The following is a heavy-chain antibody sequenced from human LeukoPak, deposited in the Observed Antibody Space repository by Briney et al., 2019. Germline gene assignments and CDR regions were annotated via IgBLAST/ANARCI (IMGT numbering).Heavy chain of an antibody. CDR3: ARDPGTTQTLHDAFDI. Sequence: GGSLRLSCAASGFTFSSYEMNWVRQAPGKGLEWVSYISSSGSTIYYADSVKGRFTISRDNAKNSLYLQMNSLRAEDTAVYYCARDPGTTQTLHDAFDIWGQGTMVTVSS. V-gene: IGHV3-48*03. D-gene: IGHD1-7*01. CDR1: GFTFSSYE. J-gene: IGHJ3*02. CDR2: ISSSGSTI.